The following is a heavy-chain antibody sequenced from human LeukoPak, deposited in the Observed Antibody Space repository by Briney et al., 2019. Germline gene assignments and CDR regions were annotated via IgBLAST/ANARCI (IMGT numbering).Heavy chain of an antibody. Sequence: PGGSLRLSCAASGFTFSFYWMHWVRQAPGKGLVWVSHINTDGSSTSYADSVKGRFTISRDNAKNTLFLQMNSLRAEDTAVYYCARAREKYYYDSSGRGDAFDIWGQGTMVIVPS. V-gene: IGHV3-74*01. D-gene: IGHD3-22*01. CDR1: GFTFSFYW. CDR3: ARAREKYYYDSSGRGDAFDI. J-gene: IGHJ3*02. CDR2: INTDGSST.